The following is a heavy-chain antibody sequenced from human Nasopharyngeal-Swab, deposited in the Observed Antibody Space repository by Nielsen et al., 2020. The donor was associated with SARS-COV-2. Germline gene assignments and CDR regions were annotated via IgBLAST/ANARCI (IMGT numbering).Heavy chain of an antibody. Sequence: WIRQPPGKGLEWVGRIKSKTDGSTTDYAVPVKGRFNISRDDSKNTLYLQMTSLKTEDTAVYYCAADDVGSFSWGQGTLVTVSS. V-gene: IGHV3-15*01. CDR2: IKSKTDGSTT. CDR3: AADDVGSFS. J-gene: IGHJ5*02. D-gene: IGHD1-1*01.